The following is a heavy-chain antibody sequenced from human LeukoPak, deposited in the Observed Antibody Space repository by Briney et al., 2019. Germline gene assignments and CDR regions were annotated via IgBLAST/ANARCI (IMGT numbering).Heavy chain of an antibody. D-gene: IGHD3-22*01. CDR1: GYTFTGYY. Sequence: ASVKVSCKASGYTFTGYYMHWVRQAPGQGLEWMGWINPNSGGTNYAQKFQGRVTMTGDTSISTAYMELSRLRSDDTAVYYCARVVRGYYDSFDYWGQGALVTVSS. V-gene: IGHV1-2*02. J-gene: IGHJ4*02. CDR3: ARVVRGYYDSFDY. CDR2: INPNSGGT.